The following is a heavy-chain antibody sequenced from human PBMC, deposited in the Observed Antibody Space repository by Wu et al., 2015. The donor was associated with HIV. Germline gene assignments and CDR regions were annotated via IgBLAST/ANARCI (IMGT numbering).Heavy chain of an antibody. J-gene: IGHJ6*03. D-gene: IGHD6-13*01. CDR3: ARERAAGTRTYYYYMDV. CDR2: INPSGGST. V-gene: IGHV1-46*03. Sequence: QVQLVQSGAEVKKPGASVKVSCKASGFTSYYMHWVRQAPGQGLEWMGIINPSGGSTSYAQKFQGRVTMTRDTSTSTVYMELSSLRSEDTAVYYCARERAAGTRTYYYYMDVVGQRDHGHRLL. CDR1: GFTSYY.